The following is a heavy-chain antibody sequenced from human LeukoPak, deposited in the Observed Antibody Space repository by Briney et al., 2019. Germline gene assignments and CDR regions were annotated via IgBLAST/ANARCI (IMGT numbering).Heavy chain of an antibody. J-gene: IGHJ4*02. CDR1: GYSISSGYY. D-gene: IGHD3-3*01. V-gene: IGHV4-38-2*01. Sequence: SETLSLTCAVSGYSISSGYYWGWIRQPPGKRLEWIGSIYHSGSTYYNPSLKSRVTISVDTSKNQFSLKLSSVAAADTAVYYCARLDYDYFFDYWGQGTLATVSS. CDR2: IYHSGST. CDR3: ARLDYDYFFDY.